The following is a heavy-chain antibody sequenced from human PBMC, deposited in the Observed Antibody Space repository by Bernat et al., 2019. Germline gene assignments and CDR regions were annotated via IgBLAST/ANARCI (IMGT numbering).Heavy chain of an antibody. CDR1: GFTFSSYA. D-gene: IGHD3-3*01. V-gene: IGHV3-30*07. CDR2: IWYDGSNK. J-gene: IGHJ6*03. CDR3: ARDGLRFWSGYYAYYYYMDV. Sequence: QVQLVESGGGVVQPGRSLRLSCAASGFTFSSYAMHWVRQAPGKGLEWVAVIWYDGSNKYYADSVKGRFTISRDNSKNTLYLQMNSLRAEDTAVYYCARDGLRFWSGYYAYYYYMDVWGKGTTVTVSS.